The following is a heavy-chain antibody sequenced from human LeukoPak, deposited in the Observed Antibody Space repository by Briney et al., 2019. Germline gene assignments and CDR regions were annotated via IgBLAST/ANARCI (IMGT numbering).Heavy chain of an antibody. CDR2: INHSGST. Sequence: SETLSLTCTVSGVSISGYYWSWIRQPPGKGLEWVGEINHSGSTNYNPSLKSRVTISVDTSKNQFSLKLSSVTAADTAVYYCARGANFYYYGMDVWGQGTTVTVSS. CDR3: ARGANFYYYGMDV. J-gene: IGHJ6*02. V-gene: IGHV4-34*01. CDR1: GVSISGYY. D-gene: IGHD2-15*01.